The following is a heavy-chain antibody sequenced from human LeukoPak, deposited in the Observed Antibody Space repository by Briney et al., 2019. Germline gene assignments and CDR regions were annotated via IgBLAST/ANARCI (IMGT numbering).Heavy chain of an antibody. CDR3: AKGGRFGIVVVPAAEYFQH. CDR2: ISWNSGSI. CDR1: GITFDDYA. Sequence: GGSLRLSCAASGITFDDYAMHWVRQAPGKGLEWVSGISWNSGSIGYADSVKGRFTISRDNAKNPLYLQMNSLRAEDTALYYCAKGGRFGIVVVPAAEYFQHWGQGTLVTVSS. D-gene: IGHD2-2*01. V-gene: IGHV3-9*01. J-gene: IGHJ1*01.